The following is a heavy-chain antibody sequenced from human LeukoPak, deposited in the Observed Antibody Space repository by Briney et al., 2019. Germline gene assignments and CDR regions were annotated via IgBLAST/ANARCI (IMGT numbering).Heavy chain of an antibody. Sequence: GESLRLSCAASGFTFSSYAMHWVRQAPGKGLEWVAVISYDGGNKYYADSVKGRFTISRDNSKNTLYLQMNSLRAEDTAVYYCATTDYWGQGTLVTVSS. CDR1: GFTFSSYA. CDR3: ATTDY. V-gene: IGHV3-30*14. J-gene: IGHJ4*02. CDR2: ISYDGGNK.